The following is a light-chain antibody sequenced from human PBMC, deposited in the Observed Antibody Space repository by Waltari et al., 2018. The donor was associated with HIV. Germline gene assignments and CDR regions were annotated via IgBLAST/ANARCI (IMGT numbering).Light chain of an antibody. CDR2: RNN. CDR1: SSNIRSNY. V-gene: IGLV1-47*01. CDR3: AGWDDSLSGVV. Sequence: QSGLTQPPSASGPPGQRVPTSCSASSSNIRSNYVSWYQQLPGAAPKLRRYRNNQRPSGVPDRFSGSKSGTSASLAISGLRSEDEADYYCAGWDDSLSGVVFGGGTKLTVL. J-gene: IGLJ3*02.